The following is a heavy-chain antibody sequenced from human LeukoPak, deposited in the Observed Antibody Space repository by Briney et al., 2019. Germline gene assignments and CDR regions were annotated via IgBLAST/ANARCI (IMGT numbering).Heavy chain of an antibody. CDR3: ARVSACSGGSCYDNFDY. J-gene: IGHJ4*02. Sequence: ASVKVSCKASGGTFSSYAISWVRQAPGQGLEWMGGIIPIFGTANYAQKFQGRVTIIADESTSTAYMELSSLRSEDTAVYYCARVSACSGGSCYDNFDYWGQGTLVTVSS. V-gene: IGHV1-69*13. CDR1: GGTFSSYA. CDR2: IIPIFGTA. D-gene: IGHD2-15*01.